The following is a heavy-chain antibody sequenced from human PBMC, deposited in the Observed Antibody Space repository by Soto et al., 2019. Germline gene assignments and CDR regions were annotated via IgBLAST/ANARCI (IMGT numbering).Heavy chain of an antibody. CDR3: ARVGSSAPWFDP. CDR2: IIPIFGTA. D-gene: IGHD6-6*01. V-gene: IGHV1-69*06. J-gene: IGHJ5*02. CDR1: GGTFSSYA. Sequence: SVKVSCKASGGTFSSYAISWVRQAPGQGLEWMGGIIPIFGTANYAQKFQGRVTITADKSTSTAYMELSSLRSEDTAVYYCARVGSSAPWFDPWGQGTLVTVSS.